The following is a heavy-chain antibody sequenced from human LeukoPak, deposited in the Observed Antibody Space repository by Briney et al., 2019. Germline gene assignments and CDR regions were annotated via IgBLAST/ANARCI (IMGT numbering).Heavy chain of an antibody. CDR3: AKKMYSNGWSDFDY. CDR2: ISGGGTKT. CDR1: GFTFDDYA. Sequence: PGGSLRLSCAASGFTFDDYAMHWVRQGPGKGLEWVSVISGGGTKTNYADSVKGRFTTSRDNSKNSLYLEMNSLTTEDTALYYCAKKMYSNGWSDFDYWGQGTLVTVSS. D-gene: IGHD6-13*01. V-gene: IGHV3-43*02. J-gene: IGHJ4*02.